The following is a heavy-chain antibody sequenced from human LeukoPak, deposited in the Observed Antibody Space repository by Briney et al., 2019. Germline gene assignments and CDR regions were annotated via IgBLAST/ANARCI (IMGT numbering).Heavy chain of an antibody. Sequence: PSETLSLTCTVSGDSFSSGGYSWIRQLPGMGLEWIGYVFSSGKTYHKTSLKSRVTISLDMSKNQFSLRLSSVTAADTAVYCCARARTQYSDGSGLNWFDPWGQGTLVTVSS. D-gene: IGHD3-22*01. CDR3: ARARTQYSDGSGLNWFDP. CDR2: VFSSGKT. CDR1: GDSFSSGGY. V-gene: IGHV4-31*03. J-gene: IGHJ5*02.